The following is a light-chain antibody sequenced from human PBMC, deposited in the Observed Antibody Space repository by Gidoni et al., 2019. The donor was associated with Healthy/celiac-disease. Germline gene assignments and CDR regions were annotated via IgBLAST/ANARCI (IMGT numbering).Light chain of an antibody. CDR3: QQYNSYPFH. Sequence: DSQMTQSPSTLSASVGDRVTITCRASQSISSWLAWYQQKPGKAPTLLIYKASSLESGVPSRFTGSGSGTEFTLTLSSLQPDDFATYYCQQYNSYPFHVXPGTKVDI. V-gene: IGKV1-5*03. J-gene: IGKJ3*01. CDR1: QSISSW. CDR2: KAS.